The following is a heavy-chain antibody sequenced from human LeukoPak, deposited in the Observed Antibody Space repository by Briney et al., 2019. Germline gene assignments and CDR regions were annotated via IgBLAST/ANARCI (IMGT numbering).Heavy chain of an antibody. Sequence: SETLSLTCTVSGGSVSSSSYYWGWIRQPPGKGLEWIGSIYYSGSTYYNPSLKSRVTISVDTSKNQFSLRLSSVTAADTAVYYCARGVLLWFGEGNYFDYWGQGTLVTVSS. CDR2: IYYSGST. V-gene: IGHV4-39*07. D-gene: IGHD3-10*01. CDR3: ARGVLLWFGEGNYFDY. J-gene: IGHJ4*02. CDR1: GGSVSSSSYY.